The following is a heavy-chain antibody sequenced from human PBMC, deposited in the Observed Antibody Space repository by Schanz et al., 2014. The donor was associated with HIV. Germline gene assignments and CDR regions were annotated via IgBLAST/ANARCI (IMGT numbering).Heavy chain of an antibody. J-gene: IGHJ6*02. V-gene: IGHV3-33*06. CDR2: VWYDGSNK. CDR3: ANTEYPYSSSSDYYYGMDV. Sequence: QVQLVESGGGVVHPGRSLRLSCAASGFTFSSYGMHWVRQAPGKGLEWVAVVWYDGSNKYYGDSVKGRFTISRDNSKNTLYLQMNRLRAGDTAVYYCANTEYPYSSSSDYYYGMDVWGQGTTVTVSS. CDR1: GFTFSSYG. D-gene: IGHD6-6*01.